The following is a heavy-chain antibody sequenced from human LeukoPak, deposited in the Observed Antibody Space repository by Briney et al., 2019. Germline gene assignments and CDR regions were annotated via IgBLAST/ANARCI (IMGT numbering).Heavy chain of an antibody. J-gene: IGHJ4*02. CDR1: GVSVSSSSYY. D-gene: IGHD3-10*01. V-gene: IGHV4-39*01. CDR3: ARHQSYGSGTYYAPFDN. Sequence: PSETLSLTCTVPGVSVSSSSYYWGWIRQPPMQGREGIVSICDSASTEYNFSLKIPVTISVDTSKNPFSLKLSSVPAADTAVYYCARHQSYGSGTYYAPFDNWGQGILVTVSS. CDR2: ICDSAST.